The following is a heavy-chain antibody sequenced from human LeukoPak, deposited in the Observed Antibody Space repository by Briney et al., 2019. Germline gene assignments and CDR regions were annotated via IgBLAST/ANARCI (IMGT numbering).Heavy chain of an antibody. CDR2: INHSGST. Sequence: PSETLSLTCAVYGGSFSGYYWSWIRQPPGKGLEWIGEINHSGSTNYNPSLKSRVTISLDTSKNQFSLKLSSVTAADTAVYYCARGRYDSSGYYYLYYFDYWGQGTLVTVSS. CDR1: GGSFSGYY. CDR3: ARGRYDSSGYYYLYYFDY. V-gene: IGHV4-34*01. D-gene: IGHD3-22*01. J-gene: IGHJ4*02.